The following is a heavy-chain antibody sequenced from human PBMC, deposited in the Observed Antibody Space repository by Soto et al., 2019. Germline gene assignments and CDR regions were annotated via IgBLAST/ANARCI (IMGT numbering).Heavy chain of an antibody. Sequence: QVQLQESGPGLVKPSQTLSLTCTVSGGSISSGGYYWSWIRQHPGKGLEWIGYIYYSGSTYYNPSLKSRFTISVDTSKNQFSLKLSSVTAADTAVYYCARDGATTVTTSSWFDPWGQGTLVTVSS. CDR1: GGSISSGGYY. CDR3: ARDGATTVTTSSWFDP. CDR2: IYYSGST. V-gene: IGHV4-31*03. D-gene: IGHD4-17*01. J-gene: IGHJ5*02.